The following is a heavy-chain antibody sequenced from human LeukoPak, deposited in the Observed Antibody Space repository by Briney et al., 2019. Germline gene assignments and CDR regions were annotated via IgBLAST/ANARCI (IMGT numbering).Heavy chain of an antibody. V-gene: IGHV1-2*02. Sequence: ASVKVSCKASGYTFTVFYMHWVRQAPGQGLEWMGWINPNSGGTKYAQKFQGRVTMTRDTSISTAYMELSRLRSEDTAVYYCARSDYCGGDCYSSLSNYWGQGTLVTVSS. CDR1: GYTFTVFY. J-gene: IGHJ4*02. CDR2: INPNSGGT. D-gene: IGHD2-21*02. CDR3: ARSDYCGGDCYSSLSNY.